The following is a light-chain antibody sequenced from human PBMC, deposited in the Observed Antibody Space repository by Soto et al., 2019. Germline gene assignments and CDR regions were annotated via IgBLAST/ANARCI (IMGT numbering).Light chain of an antibody. V-gene: IGKV3-15*01. Sequence: EIVMTQSPATLSVSPGERATLSCRASQSVSSNLAWYQQKPGQAPRLLIYGASTRAAGIPARFSGSGSGTEITLTISSLQSEDFAVYYCQQYNNWPPGATFGQGTRLEIK. CDR2: GAS. CDR3: QQYNNWPPGAT. J-gene: IGKJ5*01. CDR1: QSVSSN.